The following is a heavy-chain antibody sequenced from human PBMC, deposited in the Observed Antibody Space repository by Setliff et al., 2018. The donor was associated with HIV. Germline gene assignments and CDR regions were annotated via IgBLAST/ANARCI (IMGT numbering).Heavy chain of an antibody. Sequence: GGSLRLSCAASGFAFSFYAMNWVRQAPGKGLEWVAFLRFDGSNQYYADSVKGRFTISRDNSRNTLYLQMHSLTPEDTAVYYCAKDVARRLAAIGRRGFFDSWGQGTLVTVSS. CDR3: AKDVARRLAAIGRRGFFDS. CDR2: LRFDGSNQ. J-gene: IGHJ4*02. D-gene: IGHD6-13*01. CDR1: GFAFSFYA. V-gene: IGHV3-30*02.